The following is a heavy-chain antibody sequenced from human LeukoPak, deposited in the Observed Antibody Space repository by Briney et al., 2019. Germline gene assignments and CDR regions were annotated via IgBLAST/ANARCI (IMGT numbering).Heavy chain of an antibody. J-gene: IGHJ6*02. CDR2: IYYSGST. V-gene: IGHV4-59*08. D-gene: IGHD2-15*01. Sequence: SETLSLTCAVSGGSISSYYWSWIRQPPRKGLEWIGYIYYSGSTTYNPSLKSRVTISVDTSKNQFSLKLSSVTAADTAVYYCARHTPYCSGGSCYSSYYYGMDVWGQGTTVTVSS. CDR3: ARHTPYCSGGSCYSSYYYGMDV. CDR1: GGSISSYY.